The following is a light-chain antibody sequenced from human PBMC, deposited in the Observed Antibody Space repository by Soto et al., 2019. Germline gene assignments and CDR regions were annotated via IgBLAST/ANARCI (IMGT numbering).Light chain of an antibody. CDR2: KAS. J-gene: IGKJ1*01. CDR1: QSISSW. V-gene: IGKV1-5*03. CDR3: QHYNSYSEA. Sequence: DIQMPQSPSTLSASVGASVTLTCRASQSISSWLAWYQQKPGKAPKLLIYKASTLKSGVPSRFSGSGSGTEFTLTISSLQPDDFATYYCQHYNSYSEAFGQGTKVDIK.